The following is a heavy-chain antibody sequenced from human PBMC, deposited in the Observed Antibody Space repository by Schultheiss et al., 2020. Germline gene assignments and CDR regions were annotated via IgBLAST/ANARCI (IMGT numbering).Heavy chain of an antibody. CDR1: GGSISSSSYY. J-gene: IGHJ4*02. Sequence: SQTLSLTCTVPGGSISSSSYYWGWIRQPPGKGLEWIGSIYYSGSTYYNPSLKSRLTISVDTSKNQFSLKLSSVTAADTAVYYCAGITVARECWGQGTLVTVSS. D-gene: IGHD4-23*01. V-gene: IGHV4-39*01. CDR3: AGITVAREC. CDR2: IYYSGST.